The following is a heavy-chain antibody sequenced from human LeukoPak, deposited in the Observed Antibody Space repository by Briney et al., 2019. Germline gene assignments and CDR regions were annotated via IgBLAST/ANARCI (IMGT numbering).Heavy chain of an antibody. CDR2: IYTGGNT. CDR1: GFPVSSNY. CDR3: ARGRPSYYFDY. V-gene: IGHV3-53*01. J-gene: IGHJ4*02. Sequence: PGGSLRLSCTASGFPVSSNYMTWVRQAPGKGLEWVSVIYTGGNTDHADSVQGRFTLSRDNSKNTLYLHVNSLRVEDTAVYYCARGRPSYYFDYWGQGTLVTVSS.